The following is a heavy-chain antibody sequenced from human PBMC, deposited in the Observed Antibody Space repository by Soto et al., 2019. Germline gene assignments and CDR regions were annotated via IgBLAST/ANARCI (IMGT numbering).Heavy chain of an antibody. J-gene: IGHJ6*02. V-gene: IGHV3-13*01. CDR1: GFTFSSYD. Sequence: EGSLRLSCAGSGFTFSSYDMHWVHQATGKGLEWVSAIGTAGDTYYPGSVKGRFTISRENAKNSLYLQINSLRAEDTAVYYCARIHRMVYFGNGMDVWGQGTTVTVSS. CDR3: ARIHRMVYFGNGMDV. D-gene: IGHD2-8*01. CDR2: IGTAGDT.